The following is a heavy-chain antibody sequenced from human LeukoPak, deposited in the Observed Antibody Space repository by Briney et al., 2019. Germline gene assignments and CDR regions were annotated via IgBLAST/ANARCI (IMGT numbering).Heavy chain of an antibody. CDR1: GFTFNNYY. Sequence: GGSLRLSCEASGFTFNNYYMSWVRQAPGKGLEWVSAISGSGGSTYYADSVKGRFTISRDNSKNTLYLQMNSLRAEDTAVYYCAKDTPDIVVVPTADLYFDYWGQGTLVTVSS. J-gene: IGHJ4*02. D-gene: IGHD2-2*01. CDR2: ISGSGGST. V-gene: IGHV3-23*01. CDR3: AKDTPDIVVVPTADLYFDY.